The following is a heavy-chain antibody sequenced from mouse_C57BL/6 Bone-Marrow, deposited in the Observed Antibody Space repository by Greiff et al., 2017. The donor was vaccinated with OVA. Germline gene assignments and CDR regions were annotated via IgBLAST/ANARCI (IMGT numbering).Heavy chain of an antibody. J-gene: IGHJ1*03. Sequence: FQLQQSGPELVKPGASVKIPCKASGYTFTDYNMDWVKQSHGKSLEWIGDINPNNGGTIYNQKFKGKATLTVDKSSSTAYMEPRSLTSENTAVYYWARDDYFDWYFDVWGTGTTVTVSS. V-gene: IGHV1-18*01. D-gene: IGHD2-4*01. CDR1: GYTFTDYN. CDR3: ARDDYFDWYFDV. CDR2: INPNNGGT.